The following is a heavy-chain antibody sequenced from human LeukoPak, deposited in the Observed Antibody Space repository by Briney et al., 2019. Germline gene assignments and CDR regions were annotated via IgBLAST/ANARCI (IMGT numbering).Heavy chain of an antibody. Sequence: ASVKVSCKASGYTFTGYYMHWVRQAPGQGLEWMGWINPNSGGTNYAQKFQGRVTMTRDTSISTAYMELSRLRSDDTAVYYCALSVAGWYYFDYWGQGTLVTVSS. CDR3: ALSVAGWYYFDY. D-gene: IGHD6-19*01. CDR2: INPNSGGT. J-gene: IGHJ4*02. CDR1: GYTFTGYY. V-gene: IGHV1-2*02.